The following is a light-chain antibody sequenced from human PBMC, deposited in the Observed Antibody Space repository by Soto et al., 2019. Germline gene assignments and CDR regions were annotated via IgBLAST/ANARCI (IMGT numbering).Light chain of an antibody. J-gene: IGKJ4*01. CDR1: QSVLYSSNNKSY. CDR3: HQYYSPPLT. V-gene: IGKV4-1*01. CDR2: WAS. Sequence: DIVMTQSPDSLAVSLGERATIDCKSSQSVLYSSNNKSYLAWYQQKPGQSPKLLIYWASNRESGVPDRFSDSGSGTDFTLSISSLQAEGVAVYYCHQYYSPPLTFGGGTKVEIK.